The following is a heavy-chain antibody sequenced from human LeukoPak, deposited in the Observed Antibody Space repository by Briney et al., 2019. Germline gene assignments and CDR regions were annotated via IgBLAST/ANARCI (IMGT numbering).Heavy chain of an antibody. Sequence: PGGSLRLSCAASEFTFSTYAMSWFRQAPGKGLEWVSAISRGGGSTYYADSVKGRFTISRDNSKNTLYLQMNSLRAEDTALYYCAKINRGEVAGHFDYWGQGTLVTVSS. D-gene: IGHD6-19*01. V-gene: IGHV3-23*01. CDR3: AKINRGEVAGHFDY. CDR1: EFTFSTYA. J-gene: IGHJ4*02. CDR2: ISRGGGST.